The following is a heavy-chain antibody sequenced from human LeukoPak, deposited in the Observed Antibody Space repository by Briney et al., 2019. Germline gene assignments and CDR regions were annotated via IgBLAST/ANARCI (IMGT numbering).Heavy chain of an antibody. CDR3: AKGAAGGWLSDGD. D-gene: IGHD3-22*01. V-gene: IGHV3-23*01. Sequence: PGGTLRLSCAASGFTFSSYGMSWVRQAPGKGLEWVSAISGSGGSTYYADSVKGRFTISRDNSKNTLYLQMNSLRAEDTAVYYCAKGAAGGWLSDGDWGQGTLVTVSS. CDR2: ISGSGGST. CDR1: GFTFSSYG. J-gene: IGHJ4*02.